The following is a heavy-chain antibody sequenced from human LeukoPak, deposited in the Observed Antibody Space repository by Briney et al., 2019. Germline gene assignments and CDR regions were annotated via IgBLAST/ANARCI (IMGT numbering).Heavy chain of an antibody. Sequence: GGSLRPSCAASGFTFSSYAMDWVRQAPGKGLEWVSVISGGGGSTYYADSVKGRFTISRDNSKNNLYLQMYSLRAEDTAVYYCTRSPTAINGYFDPWGQGTLVTVST. CDR3: TRSPTAINGYFDP. CDR2: ISGGGGST. J-gene: IGHJ5*02. D-gene: IGHD2-2*01. CDR1: GFTFSSYA. V-gene: IGHV3-23*01.